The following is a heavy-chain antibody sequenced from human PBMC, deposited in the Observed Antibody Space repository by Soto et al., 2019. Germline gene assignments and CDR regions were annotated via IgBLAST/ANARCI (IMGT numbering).Heavy chain of an antibody. V-gene: IGHV3-30*18. D-gene: IGHD5-18*01. J-gene: IGHJ4*02. CDR1: GFTFRSYG. CDR3: AKGLSVIQPWLMDAY. Sequence: QVQLVESGGGVVQPGRPLRLSCAASGFTFRSYGMHWVRQAPGKGLEWVAVISYDGDNESYADSVKGRFTISRDNSKNTLYLQMNSLRGEDTAVYYCAKGLSVIQPWLMDAYWGQGTLVTVSS. CDR2: ISYDGDNE.